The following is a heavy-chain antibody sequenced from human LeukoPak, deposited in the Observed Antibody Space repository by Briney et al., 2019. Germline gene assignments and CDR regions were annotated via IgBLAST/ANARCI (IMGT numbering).Heavy chain of an antibody. CDR1: GFTFSSYA. D-gene: IGHD3-22*01. J-gene: IGHJ6*02. CDR2: IWYDGSNK. Sequence: GRSLRLSCAASGFTFSSYAMHWVRQAPGKGLEWVAVIWYDGSNKYYADSVKGRFTISRDNSKNTLYLQMNSLRAEDTAVYYCARDFTYYYDSSGRSYYYYGMDVWGQGATVTVSS. CDR3: ARDFTYYYDSSGRSYYYYGMDV. V-gene: IGHV3-30*07.